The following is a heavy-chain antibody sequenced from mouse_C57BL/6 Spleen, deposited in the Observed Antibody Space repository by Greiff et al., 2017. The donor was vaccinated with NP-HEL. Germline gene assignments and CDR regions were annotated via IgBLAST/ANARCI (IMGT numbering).Heavy chain of an antibody. V-gene: IGHV1-80*01. J-gene: IGHJ3*01. CDR2: IYPGDGDT. CDR1: GYAFSSYW. Sequence: QVQLKESGAELVKPGASVEISCKASGYAFSSYWMNWVKQRPGKGLEWIGQIYPGDGDTNYNGKFKGKATLTADKSSSTAYMQLSSLTSEHSAVYFCASRSTMASWFAYWGQGTLVTVSA. D-gene: IGHD2-1*01. CDR3: ASRSTMASWFAY.